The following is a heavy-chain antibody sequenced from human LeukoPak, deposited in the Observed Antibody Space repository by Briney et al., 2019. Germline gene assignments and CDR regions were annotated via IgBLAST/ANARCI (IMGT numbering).Heavy chain of an antibody. CDR3: ARDTSGMITFGGETFDP. J-gene: IGHJ5*02. CDR2: ISAYNGNT. CDR1: GYTFTSYG. V-gene: IGHV1-18*01. Sequence: GASVKVSCKASGYTFTSYGISWVRQAPGQGLEWMGWISAYNGNTNYAQKLRGRVTMTTDTSTSTAYMELRSLRSDDTAVYYCARDTSGMITFGGETFDPWGQGTLVTVSS. D-gene: IGHD3-16*01.